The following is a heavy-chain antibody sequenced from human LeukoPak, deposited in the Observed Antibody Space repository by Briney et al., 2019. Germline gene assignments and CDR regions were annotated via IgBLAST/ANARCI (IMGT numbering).Heavy chain of an antibody. J-gene: IGHJ3*02. CDR3: AKTVTVTTSAFDI. CDR2: IYHSGST. D-gene: IGHD4-17*01. CDR1: GYSISSGYY. Sequence: SETLSLTCTVSGYSISSGYYWGWIRQPPGKGLEWMGTIYHSGSTYYNPSLKSRVTISVDTSKNQFSLKLSSVTAADTAVYYCAKTVTVTTSAFDIWGQGTMVTVSS. V-gene: IGHV4-38-2*02.